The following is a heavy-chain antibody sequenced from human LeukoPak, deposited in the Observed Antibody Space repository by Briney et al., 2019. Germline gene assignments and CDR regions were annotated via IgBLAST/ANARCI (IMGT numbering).Heavy chain of an antibody. CDR3: ARSLGSSGYQGY. J-gene: IGHJ4*02. Sequence: GSLRLSCAASGFTFSSYWMHWVRQAPGKGLVWVSRINSDGSSTSYADSVKGRFTISRDNAKNTVYLQMNSLRAEDTAVYYCARSLGSSGYQGYWGQGTLVTVSS. V-gene: IGHV3-74*01. CDR1: GFTFSSYW. D-gene: IGHD3-22*01. CDR2: INSDGSST.